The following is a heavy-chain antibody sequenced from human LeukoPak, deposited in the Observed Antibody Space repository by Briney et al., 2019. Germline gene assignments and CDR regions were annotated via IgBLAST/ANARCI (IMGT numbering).Heavy chain of an antibody. CDR2: INAGNGNT. CDR1: GYTFTSYA. Sequence: ASVKVSCKASGYTFTSYAMHWVRQAPGQRLEWMGWINAGNGNTKYSQKFQGRVTITRDTSASTAYMELSSLRSEDTAVYYCARDIGTVTTGRYYYYGMDVWGQGTTVTVSS. V-gene: IGHV1-3*01. D-gene: IGHD4-17*01. J-gene: IGHJ6*02. CDR3: ARDIGTVTTGRYYYYGMDV.